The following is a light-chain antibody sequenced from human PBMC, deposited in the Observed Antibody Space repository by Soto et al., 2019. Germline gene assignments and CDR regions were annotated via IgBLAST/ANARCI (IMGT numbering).Light chain of an antibody. V-gene: IGLV2-8*01. J-gene: IGLJ2*01. CDR3: SSYAGSNNPVI. CDR2: EVS. CDR1: SSDVGGYNY. Sequence: QSALTHPPSASGSPGQSVTSSCTGTSSDVGGYNYVSWYQQHPGKAPKFLIFEVSRRPSGVPDRFSGSKSGNTASLTVSGLQADDEADYYCSSYAGSNNPVIFGGGTKLTVL.